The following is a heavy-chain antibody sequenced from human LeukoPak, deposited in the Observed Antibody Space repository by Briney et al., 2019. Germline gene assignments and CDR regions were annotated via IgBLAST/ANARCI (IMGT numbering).Heavy chain of an antibody. V-gene: IGHV3-48*03. Sequence: PGGSLRLSCAASGFTFSSYEMNWVRQAPGKGLEWVSYISSTGSTIYYADSVKGRFTLSRDNAKNSLYLQMNSLRAEDTAVYYCARDHWNHIRGSFDIWGQGTMVTVSS. J-gene: IGHJ3*02. D-gene: IGHD1-1*01. CDR1: GFTFSSYE. CDR2: ISSTGSTI. CDR3: ARDHWNHIRGSFDI.